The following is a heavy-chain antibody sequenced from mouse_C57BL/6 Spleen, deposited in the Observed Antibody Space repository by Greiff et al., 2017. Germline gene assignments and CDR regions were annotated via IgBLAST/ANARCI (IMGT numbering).Heavy chain of an antibody. CDR1: GYTFTDYN. J-gene: IGHJ3*01. CDR2: INPNNGGT. CDR3: ARSFTTVVARGFAY. Sequence: VQLQQSGPELVKPGASVKIPCKASGYTFTDYNMDWVKQSHGKSLEWIGDINPNNGGTIYNQKFKGKATLTVDKSSSTAYMELRSLTSEDTAVYYCARSFTTVVARGFAYWGQGTLVTVSA. D-gene: IGHD1-1*01. V-gene: IGHV1-18*01.